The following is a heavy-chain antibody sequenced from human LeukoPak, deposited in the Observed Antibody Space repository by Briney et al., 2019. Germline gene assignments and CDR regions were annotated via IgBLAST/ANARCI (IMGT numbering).Heavy chain of an antibody. V-gene: IGHV3-7*01. CDR3: AREGMRGIYDSSGYYPDPFDY. CDR2: IKQDGSEK. Sequence: GSLRLSCAASGFTFSNYWMSWVRQAPGKGLEWVANIKQDGSEKYYVDSVKGRFTISRDNAKNSLYLQMNSLRAEDTAVYYCAREGMRGIYDSSGYYPDPFDYWGQGTLVTVSS. CDR1: GFTFSNYW. J-gene: IGHJ4*02. D-gene: IGHD3-22*01.